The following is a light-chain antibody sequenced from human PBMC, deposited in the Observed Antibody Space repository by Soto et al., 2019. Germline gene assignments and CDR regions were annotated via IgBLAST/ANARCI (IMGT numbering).Light chain of an antibody. CDR2: GAS. CDR3: QQYGSSPPAFT. V-gene: IGKV3-20*01. Sequence: EIVLTQSPGTLSLSPGERATLSCRASQSVSSSYLAWYQQKPGQAPRLLIYGASSRATGIPDRFSGSGSVTDFTLTINRLEPEDFAVYYCQQYGSSPPAFTFGPGTKVDIK. CDR1: QSVSSSY. J-gene: IGKJ3*01.